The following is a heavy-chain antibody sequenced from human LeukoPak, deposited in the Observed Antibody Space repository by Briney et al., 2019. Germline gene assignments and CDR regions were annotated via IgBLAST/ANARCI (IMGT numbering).Heavy chain of an antibody. J-gene: IGHJ4*02. CDR1: GGSISSGGYY. CDR2: IYHSGST. CDR3: AREVSGSYALFDY. D-gene: IGHD1-26*01. V-gene: IGHV4-30-2*01. Sequence: SQTLSLTCTVSGGSISSGGYYWSWIRQPPGKGLEWIGYIYHSGSTYYNPSLKSRVTISVDRSKNQFSLKLSSVTAADTAVYYCAREVSGSYALFDYWGQGTLVTVSS.